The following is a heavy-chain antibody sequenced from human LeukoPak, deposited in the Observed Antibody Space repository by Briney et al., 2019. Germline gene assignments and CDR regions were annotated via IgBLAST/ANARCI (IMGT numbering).Heavy chain of an antibody. V-gene: IGHV3-7*03. Sequence: GSLRLSCAASGFALSSHWMTWVRQVPGRGPEWVANVNRDGSETYYLDSVKGRFTISKDNAKNSLYLQMNSLRAEDTALYHCAKNNGMDVWGQGTTVIVSS. CDR1: GFALSSHW. CDR3: AKNNGMDV. CDR2: VNRDGSET. J-gene: IGHJ6*02.